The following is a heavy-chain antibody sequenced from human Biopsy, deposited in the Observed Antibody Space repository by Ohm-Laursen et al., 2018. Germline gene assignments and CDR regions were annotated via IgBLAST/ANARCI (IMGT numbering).Heavy chain of an antibody. D-gene: IGHD3-22*01. CDR1: GFTFSSYG. V-gene: IGHV3-30*18. CDR2: ISNDGDIK. Sequence: SLRLSCTASGFTFSSYGMHWVRQAPGKGLEWVSLISNDGDIKYSADSMEGRFTISRDNSRNTLFLQTNSLKAEDTAVYYCAKDRFPYTSGYSSVFEYWGQGTLVTVSS. J-gene: IGHJ4*02. CDR3: AKDRFPYTSGYSSVFEY.